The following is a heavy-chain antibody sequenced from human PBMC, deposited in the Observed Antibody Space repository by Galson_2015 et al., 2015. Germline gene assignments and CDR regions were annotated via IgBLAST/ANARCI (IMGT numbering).Heavy chain of an antibody. J-gene: IGHJ4*02. CDR3: ARDQCPNGVCYQDYFDY. Sequence: SVKVSCKASGYTFTSYGISWVRQAPGQGLEWMGWISAYNGNTNYAQKLQGRVTMTTDTSTSTAYMELRSLRSDDTAVYYCARDQCPNGVCYQDYFDYWGQGTLVTVSS. D-gene: IGHD2-8*01. CDR2: ISAYNGNT. V-gene: IGHV1-18*01. CDR1: GYTFTSYG.